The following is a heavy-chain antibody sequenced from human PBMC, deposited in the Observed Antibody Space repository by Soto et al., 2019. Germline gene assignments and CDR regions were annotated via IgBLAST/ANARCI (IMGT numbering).Heavy chain of an antibody. D-gene: IGHD2-2*01. CDR3: AKDWRYCSASSCPLGEYFQH. Sequence: GESLKISCAASVFTSSSYGMHWVRQAPGKGLEWVAVISYDGSNKYYADSVKGRFTISRDNSKNTLHLQMNSLRAEDTAVYYCAKDWRYCSASSCPLGEYFQHWGQGTLVTVSS. CDR1: VFTSSSYG. J-gene: IGHJ1*01. V-gene: IGHV3-30*18. CDR2: ISYDGSNK.